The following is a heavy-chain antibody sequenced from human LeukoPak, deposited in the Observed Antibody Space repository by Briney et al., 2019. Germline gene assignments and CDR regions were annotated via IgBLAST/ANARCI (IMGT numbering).Heavy chain of an antibody. CDR3: ARTPGNYYYYMDV. CDR1: GFTLSSNY. V-gene: IGHV3-53*01. D-gene: IGHD1-14*01. Sequence: GGSLRLSCAASGFTLSSNYMSWVRQAPGKGLEWVSVIYSGGRTCYADAVKGRFTISRDNSKNKLYLQMTSLRAEDTAVYYCARTPGNYYYYMDVWGKGTTVTVSS. J-gene: IGHJ6*03. CDR2: IYSGGRT.